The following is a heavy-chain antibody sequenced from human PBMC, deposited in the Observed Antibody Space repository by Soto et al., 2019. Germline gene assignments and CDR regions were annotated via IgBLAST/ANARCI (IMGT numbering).Heavy chain of an antibody. J-gene: IGHJ4*02. V-gene: IGHV5-51*01. CDR1: GYSFTSYW. CDR2: IYPGDSDT. CDR3: ARPRIAARNLLFDY. Sequence: LGEALKISCKGSGYSFTSYWIGWVRQMPGKGLEWMGIIYPGDSDTRYSPSFQGQVTISADKSISTAYLQWSSLKASDTAMYYCARPRIAARNLLFDYWGQGTLVTVSS. D-gene: IGHD6-6*01.